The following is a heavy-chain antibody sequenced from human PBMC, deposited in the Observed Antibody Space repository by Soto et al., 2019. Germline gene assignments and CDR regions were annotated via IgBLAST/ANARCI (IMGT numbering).Heavy chain of an antibody. Sequence: PGGSLRLSCAASGFTFSSYGMHWVRQAPGKGLEWVAVISYDGSNKYYADSVKGRFTISRDNSKNTLYLQMNSLRAEDTAVYYCAKDYRCSSTSRYLVYYYYYYGMDVWGQGTRVSVSS. V-gene: IGHV3-30*18. J-gene: IGHJ6*02. CDR1: GFTFSSYG. CDR3: AKDYRCSSTSRYLVYYYYYYGMDV. D-gene: IGHD2-2*01. CDR2: ISYDGSNK.